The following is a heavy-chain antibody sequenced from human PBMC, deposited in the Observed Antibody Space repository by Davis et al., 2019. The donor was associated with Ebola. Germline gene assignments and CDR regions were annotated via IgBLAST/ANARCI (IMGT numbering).Heavy chain of an antibody. D-gene: IGHD2-2*01. Sequence: AASVKVSCKASGYTFTSYDINWVRQATGQGLEWMGRIIPILGIANYAQKFQGRVTITADKSTSTAYMELSSLRSEDTAVYYCARDRCSSTSCYYYYGMDVWGQGTTVTVSS. CDR2: IIPILGIA. J-gene: IGHJ6*02. V-gene: IGHV1-69*04. CDR1: GYTFTSYD. CDR3: ARDRCSSTSCYYYYGMDV.